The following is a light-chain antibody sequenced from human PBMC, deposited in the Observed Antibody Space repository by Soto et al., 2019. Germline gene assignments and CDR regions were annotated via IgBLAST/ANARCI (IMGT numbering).Light chain of an antibody. CDR2: GNS. CDR3: QSYDSSLSAHYV. CDR1: SSNIGATYD. J-gene: IGLJ1*01. V-gene: IGLV1-40*01. Sequence: QSVLTQPPSVSGAPGQRVTISCTGSSSNIGATYDVQWYQQLPGTAPKLLIYGNSNRPSGVPDRLSGSKSGTSASLAITGLQADDEADYYCQSYDSSLSAHYVFGTGTKVTVL.